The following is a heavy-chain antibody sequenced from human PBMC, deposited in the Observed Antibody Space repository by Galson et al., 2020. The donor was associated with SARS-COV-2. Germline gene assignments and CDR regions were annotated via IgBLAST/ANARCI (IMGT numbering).Heavy chain of an antibody. D-gene: IGHD2-21*02. Sequence: SETLSLTCAVSGTSISSGSYSWNWIRQPPGKGLEWIGYINSSGSTNYNPSLKSRVTISVDTSKNHFSLKLSSVTAADTAVYYCAREENFFLVVTATRMCYFDYWGRGTLATVSS. J-gene: IGHJ4*02. V-gene: IGHV4-30-2*01. CDR1: GTSISSGSYS. CDR2: INSSGST. CDR3: AREENFFLVVTATRMCYFDY.